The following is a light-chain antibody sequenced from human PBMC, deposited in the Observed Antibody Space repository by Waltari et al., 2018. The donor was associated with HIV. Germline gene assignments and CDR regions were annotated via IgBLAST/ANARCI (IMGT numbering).Light chain of an antibody. CDR3: SSYTSSSNWV. CDR1: SSDVGGSNY. V-gene: IGLV2-14*01. Sequence: QSALTQPASVSGSPGQSIPISCTGTSSDVGGSNYVSWYQQHPGKAPKLMIYEVSNRPSGVSNRFSGSKSGNTASLTISGLQAEDEADYYCSSYTSSSNWVFGGGTKLTVL. J-gene: IGLJ3*02. CDR2: EVS.